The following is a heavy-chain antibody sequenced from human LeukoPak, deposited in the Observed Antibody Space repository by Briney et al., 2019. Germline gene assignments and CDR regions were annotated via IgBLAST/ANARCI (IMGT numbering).Heavy chain of an antibody. CDR2: IYYRGST. Sequence: SETLSLTCTVSGGSISSYYWSWIRQPPGKGLEWIGYIYYRGSTNYHPSLKSRVTISVDTSKSQLSRKMSSVTAADTAVYYCARMRSAIAIPSGYYFGMDVWGQGTTVTVCS. V-gene: IGHV4-59*08. D-gene: IGHD2-21*01. CDR3: ARMRSAIAIPSGYYFGMDV. J-gene: IGHJ6*02. CDR1: GGSISSYY.